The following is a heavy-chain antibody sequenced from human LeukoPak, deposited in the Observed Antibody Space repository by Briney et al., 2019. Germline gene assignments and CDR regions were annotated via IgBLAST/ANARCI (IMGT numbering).Heavy chain of an antibody. CDR1: GFTFDDYA. CDR3: AKVSGKWGLRYFDEGAFDI. J-gene: IGHJ3*02. CDR2: ISWNSGSI. D-gene: IGHD3-9*01. Sequence: GGSLRLSCAASGFTFDDYAMHWVRQAPGKGLEWVSGISWNSGSIGYADSVKGRFTISRDNAKNSLYLQMNSLRAEDMALYYCAKVSGKWGLRYFDEGAFDIWGQGTMVTVSS. V-gene: IGHV3-9*03.